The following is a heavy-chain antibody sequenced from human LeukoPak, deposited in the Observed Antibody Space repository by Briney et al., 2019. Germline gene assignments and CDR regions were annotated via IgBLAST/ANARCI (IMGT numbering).Heavy chain of an antibody. CDR3: ARGGATHPGYYYYGMDV. J-gene: IGHJ6*02. V-gene: IGHV1-2*06. CDR2: INPNSGGT. Sequence: GASVKVSCKASGYTFTGYYMHWVRQAPGQGLEWMGRINPNSGGTNYAQKFQGRVTMTRDTSISTAYMELSRLRSDDTAVYYCARGGATHPGYYYYGMDVWGQGTTVTVSS. D-gene: IGHD3-16*01. CDR1: GYTFTGYY.